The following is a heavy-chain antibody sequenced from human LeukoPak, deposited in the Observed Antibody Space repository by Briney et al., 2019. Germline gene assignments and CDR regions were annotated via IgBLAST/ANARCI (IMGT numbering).Heavy chain of an antibody. V-gene: IGHV3-74*01. CDR1: GFTFSTYW. D-gene: IGHD3-10*01. Sequence: GGSLRLSCAASGFTFSTYWMHWVRQAPGQGLVWVSRINSDGSDTSYADSVKGRFTISRENAKNTLYLQMNSLRAEDTAVYYCARDSRGVSTSFRGQGTLVTVSS. CDR3: ARDSRGVSTSF. J-gene: IGHJ4*02. CDR2: INSDGSDT.